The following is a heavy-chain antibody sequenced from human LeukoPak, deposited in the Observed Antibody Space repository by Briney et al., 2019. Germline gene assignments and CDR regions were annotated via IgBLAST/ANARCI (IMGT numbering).Heavy chain of an antibody. J-gene: IGHJ4*02. CDR1: GYTFTGYY. Sequence: ASVNVSFKASGYTFTGYYMHWVRQAPGQGLEWMGWINPNSGGTNYAQKFQGRVTITRDTSISTAYMELSRLRSDDTAVYYCARVDYDILTGYYSDYWGQGTLVTVSS. V-gene: IGHV1-2*02. CDR2: INPNSGGT. D-gene: IGHD3-9*01. CDR3: ARVDYDILTGYYSDY.